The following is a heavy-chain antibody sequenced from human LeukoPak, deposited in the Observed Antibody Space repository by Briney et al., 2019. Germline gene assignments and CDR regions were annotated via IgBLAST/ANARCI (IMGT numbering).Heavy chain of an antibody. CDR3: AKSAGRYGSGSSTRAKFDY. CDR1: GFTSSSYG. D-gene: IGHD3-10*01. Sequence: GGSLRLSCAASGFTSSSYGMSWVRQAPGKGLEWVSAISGSGGSTYYADSVKGRFTISRDNSKNTLYLQMNSLRAEDTAVYYCAKSAGRYGSGSSTRAKFDYWGQGTLVTVSS. CDR2: ISGSGGST. J-gene: IGHJ4*02. V-gene: IGHV3-23*01.